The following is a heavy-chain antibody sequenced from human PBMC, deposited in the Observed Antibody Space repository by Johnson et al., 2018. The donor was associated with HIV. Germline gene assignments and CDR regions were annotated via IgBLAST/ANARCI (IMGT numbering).Heavy chain of an antibody. CDR2: ISYDGSNK. Sequence: QVQLVESGGGVVQPGRSLRLSCAASGFTFSSYGMHWVRQAPGKGLEWVAVISYDGSNKYYSESVKGRFTISRDNSKDTLYLQMNSLRAEDTPVYYCAKGREGMKAFDLWGQGTMVTVSS. CDR1: GFTFSSYG. J-gene: IGHJ3*01. D-gene: IGHD1-26*01. V-gene: IGHV3-30*18. CDR3: AKGREGMKAFDL.